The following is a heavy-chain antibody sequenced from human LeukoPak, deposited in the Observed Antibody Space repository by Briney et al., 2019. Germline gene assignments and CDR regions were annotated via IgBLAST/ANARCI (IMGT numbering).Heavy chain of an antibody. CDR3: AKDDRGLVVISRGGAFDI. CDR1: GFTFSNYW. CDR2: IILDGSEK. J-gene: IGHJ3*02. D-gene: IGHD3-22*01. Sequence: GGSLRLSCAASGFTFSNYWMTWVRQAPGKGLEWVANIILDGSEKYYVDSVKGRFTISRDNAKNSLYLQMNSLRAEDTAVYYCAKDDRGLVVISRGGAFDIWGQGTMVTVSS. V-gene: IGHV3-7*01.